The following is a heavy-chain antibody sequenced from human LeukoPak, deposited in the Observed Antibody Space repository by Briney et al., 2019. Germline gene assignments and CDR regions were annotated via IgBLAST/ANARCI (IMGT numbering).Heavy chain of an antibody. CDR2: IYSGGST. D-gene: IGHD1-7*01. CDR1: GFTVSSNY. Sequence: GGSLRLSCAASGFTVSSNYMSWVRQAPGKGLEWVSVIYSGGSTYYADSVKGRFTISRDNSKNTLYLQMNSLRAEDTAVYYCARAGGNYREYFDYWGQGTLVTVSS. CDR3: ARAGGNYREYFDY. V-gene: IGHV3-53*01. J-gene: IGHJ4*02.